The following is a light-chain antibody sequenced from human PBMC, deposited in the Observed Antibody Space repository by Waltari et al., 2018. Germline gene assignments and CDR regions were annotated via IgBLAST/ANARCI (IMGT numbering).Light chain of an antibody. CDR1: DLGTKT. CDR3: QVWDNRADEVV. J-gene: IGLJ2*01. Sequence: SYVLTQPPSVSVAPGQPATLTCGGDDLGTKTLNWYQHKSGQAPVLVIYGDGDRPSGIPERFSGSNSGDTATLTLTRVEAGDEADYSCQVWDNRADEVVFGGGTKLAVL. CDR2: GDG. V-gene: IGLV3-21*02.